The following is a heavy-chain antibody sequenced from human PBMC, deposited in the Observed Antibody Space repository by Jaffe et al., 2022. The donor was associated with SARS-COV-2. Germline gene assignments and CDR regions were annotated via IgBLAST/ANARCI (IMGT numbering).Heavy chain of an antibody. V-gene: IGHV3-33*01. CDR3: ARAAMSYGSGSYRYYYYGMDV. Sequence: QVQLVESGGGVVQPGRSLRLSCAASGFTFSSYGMHWVRQAPGKGLEWVAVIWYDGSNKYYADSVKGRFTISRDNSKNTLYLQMNSLRAEDTAVYYCARAAMSYGSGSYRYYYYGMDVWGQGTTVTVSS. CDR2: IWYDGSNK. CDR1: GFTFSSYG. D-gene: IGHD3-10*01. J-gene: IGHJ6*02.